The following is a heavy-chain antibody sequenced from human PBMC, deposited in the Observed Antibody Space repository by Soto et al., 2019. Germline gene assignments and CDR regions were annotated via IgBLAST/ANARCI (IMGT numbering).Heavy chain of an antibody. CDR3: ARGMTPPGAPAWYYFDS. V-gene: IGHV4-4*07. J-gene: IGHJ4*02. Sequence: SETLSLTCTVSGASITGSFFWSWIRQPAGKGLEWIGRFSLSGTTNYNPSLRGRVTMSADVSKNQFSLRLTSVTAADTALYYCARGMTPPGAPAWYYFDSWGQGTLVTVSS. D-gene: IGHD2-8*02. CDR1: GASITGSFF. CDR2: FSLSGTT.